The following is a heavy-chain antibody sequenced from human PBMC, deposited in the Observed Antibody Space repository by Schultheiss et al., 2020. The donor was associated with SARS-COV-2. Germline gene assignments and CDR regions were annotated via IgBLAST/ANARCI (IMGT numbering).Heavy chain of an antibody. CDR2: INHSGST. J-gene: IGHJ4*02. Sequence: SETLSLTCTVSGGSVTSHSYYWGWIRQPPGKGLEWIGEINHSGSTNYNPSLKSRVTISVDTSKNQFSLKLSSVTAADTAVYYCARRYSGYDWNWGQGTLVTVSS. CDR1: GGSVTSHSYY. D-gene: IGHD5-12*01. CDR3: ARRYSGYDWN. V-gene: IGHV4-39*07.